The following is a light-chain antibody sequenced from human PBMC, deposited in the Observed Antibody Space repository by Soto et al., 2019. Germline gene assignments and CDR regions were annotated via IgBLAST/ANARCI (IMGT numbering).Light chain of an antibody. J-gene: IGLJ3*02. CDR1: SGSVSTSYY. CDR2: NTN. V-gene: IGLV8-61*01. Sequence: QAVVTQEPSFSVSPGRTVTLTCGLSSGSVSTSYYPSWYQQTPGQAPRTLIYNTNTRSSGVPDRFSGSILGNKAALTITGDQADDESDYYCVLYMGSGTWVFGGGSKVTVL. CDR3: VLYMGSGTWV.